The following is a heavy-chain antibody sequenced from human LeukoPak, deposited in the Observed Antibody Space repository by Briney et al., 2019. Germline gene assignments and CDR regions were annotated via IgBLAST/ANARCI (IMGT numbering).Heavy chain of an antibody. Sequence: SETLSLTCTVSGGSISSSSYYWGWIRQPPGKGLEWIGSIYYSGSPYYNPSLKSRVTISVDTSKNQFSLKVNSVTAADTAVYYCARYGRQIINMVLAGYSFDSWGQGTLVTVSS. J-gene: IGHJ4*02. D-gene: IGHD3-10*01. CDR3: ARYGRQIINMVLAGYSFDS. CDR1: GGSISSSSYY. V-gene: IGHV4-39*07. CDR2: IYYSGSP.